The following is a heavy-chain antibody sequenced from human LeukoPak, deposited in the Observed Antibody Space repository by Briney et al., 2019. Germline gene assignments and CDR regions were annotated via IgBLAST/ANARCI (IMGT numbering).Heavy chain of an antibody. D-gene: IGHD6-13*01. Sequence: SETLSLTCTVSGGSISGGGYYWSWIRQHPGKGLEWIGYIYYSGSTYYNPSLKSRVTISVDTSKNQFSLKLSSVTAADTAVYYCARGRAAAGLFDYWGQGTLVTVSS. CDR2: IYYSGST. J-gene: IGHJ4*02. CDR1: GGSISGGGYY. V-gene: IGHV4-31*03. CDR3: ARGRAAAGLFDY.